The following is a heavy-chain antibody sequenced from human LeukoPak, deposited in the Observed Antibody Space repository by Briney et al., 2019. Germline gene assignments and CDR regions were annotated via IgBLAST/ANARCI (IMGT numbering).Heavy chain of an antibody. D-gene: IGHD3-10*01. CDR1: GFTFSSYA. Sequence: GRSLRLSCAASGFTFSSYAMHWVRQAPGKGLEWVAVISYDGSNKYYADSVKGRSTISRDNSKNTLYLQMNSLRAEDTAVYYCARNTAFGELLHPFNYWGQGTLVTVSS. CDR2: ISYDGSNK. J-gene: IGHJ4*02. CDR3: ARNTAFGELLHPFNY. V-gene: IGHV3-30-3*01.